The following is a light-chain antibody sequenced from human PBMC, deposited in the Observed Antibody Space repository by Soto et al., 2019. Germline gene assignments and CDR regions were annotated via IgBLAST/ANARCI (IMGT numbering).Light chain of an antibody. Sequence: QSLLTQPASVSVSPGQSITISCTGTSSDVGGYNYVSWYQQHPGKAPKLMIYEVSNRPSGVSNRFSGSKSGNTASLTISGLQAEDEADYYCSSYTSSSTLVFGGGTKVTVL. CDR3: SSYTSSSTLV. CDR2: EVS. J-gene: IGLJ2*01. CDR1: SSDVGGYNY. V-gene: IGLV2-14*01.